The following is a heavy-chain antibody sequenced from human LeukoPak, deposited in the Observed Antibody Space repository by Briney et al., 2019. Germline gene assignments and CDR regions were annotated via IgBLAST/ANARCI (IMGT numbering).Heavy chain of an antibody. V-gene: IGHV4-30-2*01. J-gene: IGHJ5*02. CDR2: IYDRGPA. CDR1: GASISSGRNY. Sequence: PSETLSLTCSVSGASISSGRNYWGWIRQPPGKGLEWIGCIYDRGPAHYNPSLKSRFTTSVDRPKNQFFLNVTSLTAADTAVYYCARSRQASGLFSSWGQGTLVVVSS. D-gene: IGHD3-10*01. CDR3: ARSRQASGLFSS.